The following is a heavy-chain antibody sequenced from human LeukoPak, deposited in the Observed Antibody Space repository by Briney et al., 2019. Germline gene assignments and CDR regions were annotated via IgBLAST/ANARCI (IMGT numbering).Heavy chain of an antibody. Sequence: QTGGSLRLSRAASGFTFSSYAMSWVRQAPGKGLEWVSAISGSGGSTYYADSVKGRFTISRDNSKNTLYLQMNSLRAEDTAVYYCAKAGGSGHNWFDTWGQGTLVTVSS. CDR2: ISGSGGST. V-gene: IGHV3-23*01. D-gene: IGHD2-15*01. CDR3: AKAGGSGHNWFDT. CDR1: GFTFSSYA. J-gene: IGHJ5*02.